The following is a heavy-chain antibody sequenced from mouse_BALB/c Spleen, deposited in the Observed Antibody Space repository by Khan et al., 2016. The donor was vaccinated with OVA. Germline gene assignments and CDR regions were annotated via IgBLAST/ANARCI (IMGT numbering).Heavy chain of an antibody. CDR2: FFPNSGGS. D-gene: IGHD1-2*01. V-gene: IGHV1S29*02. J-gene: IGHJ3*01. Sequence: VQLQQSGPEVVKPGASVKISCKASGYTFTDYNMDWLRQRHGKSLEWIGYFFPNSGGSGYNQKFKTKATLTVDISSSTAYMDLRSLTSEVSAVYYCVRSGYGSFAFWGQGTLVTVSA. CDR3: VRSGYGSFAF. CDR1: GYTFTDYN.